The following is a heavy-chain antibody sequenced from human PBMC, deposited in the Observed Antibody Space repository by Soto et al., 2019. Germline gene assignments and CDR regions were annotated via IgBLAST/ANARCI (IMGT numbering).Heavy chain of an antibody. CDR3: ARNRATMVRGVIITAFDY. V-gene: IGHV4-4*02. CDR1: GGSISSSNW. J-gene: IGHJ4*02. D-gene: IGHD3-10*01. Sequence: SETLSLTCTVSGGSISSSNWWSWVRQPPGKGLEWIGEIYHSGSTNYNPSLKSRVTISVDKSKNQFSLKLSSVTAADTAVYYCARNRATMVRGVIITAFDYWGQGTLVTVPS. CDR2: IYHSGST.